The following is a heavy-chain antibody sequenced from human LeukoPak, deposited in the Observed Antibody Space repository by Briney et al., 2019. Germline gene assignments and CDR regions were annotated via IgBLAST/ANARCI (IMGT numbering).Heavy chain of an antibody. J-gene: IGHJ4*02. CDR1: GFTFSKAW. D-gene: IGHD3-10*01. CDR2: IKSKTDGWTT. CDR3: TTITMIRENEDY. Sequence: GGSLRLSCAASGFTFSKAWMNWVRQAAGKGLEGVGRIKSKTDGWTTDYAAPVTGRFTISRDDSKNTLYLQMNSLKTEDKAVYSCTTITMIRENEDYWGQGTLATVSS. V-gene: IGHV3-15*01.